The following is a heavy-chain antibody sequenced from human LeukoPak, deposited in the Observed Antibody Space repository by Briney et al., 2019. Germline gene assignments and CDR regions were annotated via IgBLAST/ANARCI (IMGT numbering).Heavy chain of an antibody. CDR2: ISGSEGST. Sequence: GGSLRLPCAASGFTFSSYAMSWVRQAPGKGLEWVSAISGSEGSTYYADSEKGRFTISRENSKNTLYLQMNSLRAEDTAVYYCAKSVHWYQLNAFDPWGQGSLVTASS. CDR1: GFTFSSYA. D-gene: IGHD2-2*01. J-gene: IGHJ5*02. V-gene: IGHV3-23*01. CDR3: AKSVHWYQLNAFDP.